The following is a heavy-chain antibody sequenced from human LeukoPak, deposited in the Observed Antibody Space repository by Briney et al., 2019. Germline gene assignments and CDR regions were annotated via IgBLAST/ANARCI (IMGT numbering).Heavy chain of an antibody. D-gene: IGHD2-2*02. V-gene: IGHV1-46*01. Sequence: GASVKVSCKASGYTFTSYYMHWVRQAPGQGLEWMGIINPSGGSTSYAQKFQGRVTMTRDTSTSTVYMELSSPRSEDTAVYYCARDGSTRYCSSTSCYKHYYYGMDVWGQGTTVTVSS. J-gene: IGHJ6*02. CDR1: GYTFTSYY. CDR3: ARDGSTRYCSSTSCYKHYYYGMDV. CDR2: INPSGGST.